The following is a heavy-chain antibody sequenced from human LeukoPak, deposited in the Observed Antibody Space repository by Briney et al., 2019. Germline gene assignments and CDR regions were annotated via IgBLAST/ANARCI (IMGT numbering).Heavy chain of an antibody. D-gene: IGHD1-14*01. CDR3: ARGRSFDH. V-gene: IGHV3-48*02. CDR2: IRTSSGGI. CDR1: GFTFSRYS. Sequence: GGSLRLSCAASGFTFSRYSVNWVRQAPGKGLEWVEYIRTSSGGIYYADSVKGRFTISTDNAKNSLYLEMNNLRDGDTAVYYCARGRSFDHWGQGTLVTVSS. J-gene: IGHJ4*02.